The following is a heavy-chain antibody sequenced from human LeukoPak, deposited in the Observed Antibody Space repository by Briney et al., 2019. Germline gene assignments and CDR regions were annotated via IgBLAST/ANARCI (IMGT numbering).Heavy chain of an antibody. D-gene: IGHD6-13*01. CDR1: GYTFTSYD. J-gene: IGHJ4*02. CDR3: ARVSSSSWSQTFDY. Sequence: VASVKVSCKASGYTFTSYDINWVRQATGQGLEWMGWMNPNSGNTGYAQKFQGRVTITRNTSISTAYMELSSLRSEDTAVYYCARVSSSSWSQTFDYWGQGTLVTVSS. CDR2: MNPNSGNT. V-gene: IGHV1-8*03.